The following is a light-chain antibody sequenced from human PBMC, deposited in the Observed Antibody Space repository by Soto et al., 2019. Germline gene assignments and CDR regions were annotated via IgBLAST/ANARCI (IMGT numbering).Light chain of an antibody. V-gene: IGLV2-14*01. CDR1: SSDVGDYNY. Sequence: QSALTQPASVSGSPGQSITISCTGTSSDVGDYNYVSWYQLHPGKAPKLLIFEVSNRPSGLSNRFSGSKSGNTASLTISGLQTEDEADYYCCSYTSSSGRVFGTGTKLTVL. J-gene: IGLJ1*01. CDR3: CSYTSSSGRV. CDR2: EVS.